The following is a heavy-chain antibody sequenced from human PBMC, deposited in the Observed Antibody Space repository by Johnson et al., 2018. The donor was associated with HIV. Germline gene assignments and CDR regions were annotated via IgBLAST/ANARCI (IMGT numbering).Heavy chain of an antibody. CDR1: GFVFSSYA. CDR3: VRDDYAFHI. V-gene: IGHV3-30-3*01. Sequence: QVQLVESGGGLVKPGGSLRLSCAASGFVFSSYAMHWVRQAPGKGLEWVALISYDGSNKNYADSVKGRFTISRDNANNTLYLEMKSLRADDTAVYYCVRDDYAFHIWGQGTMVTVSS. D-gene: IGHD2-21*02. J-gene: IGHJ3*02. CDR2: ISYDGSNK.